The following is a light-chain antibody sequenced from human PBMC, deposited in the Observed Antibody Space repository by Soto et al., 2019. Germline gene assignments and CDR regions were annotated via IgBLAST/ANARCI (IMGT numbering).Light chain of an antibody. J-gene: IGLJ1*01. Sequence: QSVLTQPRSVSGSPGQSVTISCTGTSSDVGGYNYVSWYQQHPGKAPKLMIYDVSKRPSGVADRFSGSKSGNTASLTISGLQAEDEADYYCCSYAGSYSYVFGPGTKLTVL. CDR1: SSDVGGYNY. V-gene: IGLV2-11*01. CDR3: CSYAGSYSYV. CDR2: DVS.